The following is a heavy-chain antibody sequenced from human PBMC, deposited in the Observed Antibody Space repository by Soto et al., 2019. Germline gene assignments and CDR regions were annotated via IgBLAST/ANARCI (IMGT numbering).Heavy chain of an antibody. Sequence: GGSLRLSCAASGFTFSSYAMSWVRQAPGKGLEWVSAISGSGGSTYYADSVKGRFTISRDNSKNTLYLQMNSLRAEDTAVYYCAKDHRNYYDSSGPEYYIDYRGQGTLVTVPS. J-gene: IGHJ4*02. D-gene: IGHD3-22*01. CDR3: AKDHRNYYDSSGPEYYIDY. V-gene: IGHV3-23*01. CDR2: ISGSGGST. CDR1: GFTFSSYA.